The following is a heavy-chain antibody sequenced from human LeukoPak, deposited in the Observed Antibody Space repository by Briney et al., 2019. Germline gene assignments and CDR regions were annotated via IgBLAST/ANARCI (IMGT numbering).Heavy chain of an antibody. CDR3: ASRLHYDSSFYYFDY. V-gene: IGHV4-39*01. J-gene: IGHJ4*02. CDR1: GGSISSSSYY. Sequence: PSETLSLTCTVSGGSISSSSYYWGWIRQPPGKGLEWIGSIYYSGSTYYNPSLKSRVTISVDTSKNQFPLKLSSVTAADTAVYYCASRLHYDSSFYYFDYRGQGTLVTVSS. CDR2: IYYSGST. D-gene: IGHD3-22*01.